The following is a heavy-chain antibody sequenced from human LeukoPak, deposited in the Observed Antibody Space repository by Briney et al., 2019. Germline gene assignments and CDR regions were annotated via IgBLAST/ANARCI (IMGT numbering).Heavy chain of an antibody. Sequence: GGSLRLSCEASGFTFSSDWMNWVRQTPEKGLEWLASIKKDGSQKIYVDSVKGRFTISRDNAKNSLYLQMNSLRAEDTAVYYCAELGITMIGGVWGKGTTVTISS. CDR2: IKKDGSQK. D-gene: IGHD3-10*02. CDR1: GFTFSSDW. CDR3: AELGITMIGGV. J-gene: IGHJ6*04. V-gene: IGHV3-7*01.